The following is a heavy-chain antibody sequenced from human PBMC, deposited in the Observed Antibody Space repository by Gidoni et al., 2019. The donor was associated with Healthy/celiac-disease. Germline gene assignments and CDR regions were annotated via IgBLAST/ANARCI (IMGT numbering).Heavy chain of an antibody. CDR1: GFTFSSYG. CDR3: ARGTELVHSYQFDY. Sequence: QVQLVESGGGVVQPGRSLRLSCAASGFTFSSYGMHWVRQAPGKGLGWVAVIWYDGSNKYYADSVKGRFTISRDNSKNTLYLQMNSLRAEDTAVYYCARGTELVHSYQFDYWGQGTLVTVSS. CDR2: IWYDGSNK. J-gene: IGHJ4*02. D-gene: IGHD6-13*01. V-gene: IGHV3-33*01.